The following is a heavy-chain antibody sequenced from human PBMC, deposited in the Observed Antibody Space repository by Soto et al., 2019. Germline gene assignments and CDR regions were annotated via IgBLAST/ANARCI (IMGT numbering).Heavy chain of an antibody. CDR1: GGSVSSGSYY. V-gene: IGHV4-61*01. CDR2: IYYSGST. J-gene: IGHJ4*02. CDR3: ARDLGYSSSGFDY. Sequence: WETLSLTCTVSGGSVSSGSYYWSWIRQPPGKGLGWIGYIYYSGSTNYNPSLKSRVTISVDTSKNQFSLKLSSVTAADTAVYYCARDLGYSSSGFDYWGQGTLVTVSS. D-gene: IGHD6-13*01.